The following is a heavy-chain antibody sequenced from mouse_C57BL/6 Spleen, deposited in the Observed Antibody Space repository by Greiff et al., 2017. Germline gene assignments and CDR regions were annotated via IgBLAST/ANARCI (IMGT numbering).Heavy chain of an antibody. CDR1: GFTFSSYA. Sequence: EVQVVESGEGLVKPGGSLKLSCAASGFTFSSYAMSWVRQTPEKRLEWVAYISSGGDYIYYVDTVKGRFTISRDNARNTLYLQMSSLKSEDTAMYYCTRDPITTGTPYAMDYWGQGTSVTVSS. V-gene: IGHV5-9-1*02. J-gene: IGHJ4*01. CDR3: TRDPITTGTPYAMDY. D-gene: IGHD1-2*01. CDR2: ISSGGDYI.